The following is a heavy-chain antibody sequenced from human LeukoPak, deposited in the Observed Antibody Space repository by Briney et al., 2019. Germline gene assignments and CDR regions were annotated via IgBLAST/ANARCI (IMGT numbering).Heavy chain of an antibody. V-gene: IGHV3-7*01. CDR1: GFTFDDYA. J-gene: IGHJ4*02. D-gene: IGHD1-26*01. Sequence: GGSLRLSCAASGFTFDDYAMHWVRQAPGKGLEWVANIKQDGSEKYYVDSVKGRFTISRDNAKNSLYLQMNSLRAEDTAVYYCASGSSSFDYWGQGTLVTVSS. CDR3: ASGSSSFDY. CDR2: IKQDGSEK.